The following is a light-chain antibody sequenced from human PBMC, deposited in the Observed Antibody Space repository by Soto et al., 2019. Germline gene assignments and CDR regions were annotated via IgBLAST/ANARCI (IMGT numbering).Light chain of an antibody. V-gene: IGLV2-23*01. J-gene: IGLJ3*02. Sequence: HSALTQPASVSGSLGQSVTISCTGTSGDVGSFNLVSWYHHRPGKAPKLLIYEAIKRPSGISNRFSGSKSGNTASLTISGLQAEDEADYYCCSYAGSSTWVFGGGTKVTVL. CDR3: CSYAGSSTWV. CDR2: EAI. CDR1: SGDVGSFNL.